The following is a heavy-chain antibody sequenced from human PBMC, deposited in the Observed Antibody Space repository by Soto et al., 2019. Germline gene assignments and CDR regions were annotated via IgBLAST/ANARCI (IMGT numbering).Heavy chain of an antibody. CDR3: ARELHFWSGYSLNWFDP. D-gene: IGHD3-3*02. CDR2: INSDGSST. Sequence: GGSLRLSCAASGFTFSSYWMHWVRQAPGKGLVWVSRINSDGSSTSYADSVKGRFTISRDNAKNTLYLQMNSLRAVDTAVYYCARELHFWSGYSLNWFDPWGQGTLVTVSS. V-gene: IGHV3-74*01. CDR1: GFTFSSYW. J-gene: IGHJ5*02.